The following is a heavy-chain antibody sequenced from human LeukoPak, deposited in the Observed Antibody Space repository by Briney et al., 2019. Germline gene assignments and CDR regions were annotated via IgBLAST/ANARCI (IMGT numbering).Heavy chain of an antibody. D-gene: IGHD3-9*01. CDR3: ARDLYVADILIGYSRD. V-gene: IGHV1-18*01. CDR2: ISAYNGNT. CDR1: GYTFTSYG. J-gene: IGHJ1*01. Sequence: ASVKASCKAPGYTFTSYGISWVRQAPGQGLEWMGWISAYNGNTNYAQKLQGRVTMTTDTSTSTAYMELRSLRSDDTAVYYCARDLYVADILIGYSRDWGQGTLFTVSS.